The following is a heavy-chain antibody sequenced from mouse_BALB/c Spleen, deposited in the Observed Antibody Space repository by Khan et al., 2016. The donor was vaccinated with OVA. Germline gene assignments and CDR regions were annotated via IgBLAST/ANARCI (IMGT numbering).Heavy chain of an antibody. Sequence: VQLQQSGTVLARPGASVKMSCKASGYTFTNYWMHWVKQRPGQGLEWIGTIYPGNSDTNYNQKFTGKAKLTAVKSTSISFMELSSLTNEDSAVYYGARNGFGNYEIWNYWGQGTTLTVSS. CDR3: ARNGFGNYEIWNY. D-gene: IGHD2-1*01. CDR2: IYPGNSDT. CDR1: GYTFTNYW. J-gene: IGHJ2*01. V-gene: IGHV1-5*01.